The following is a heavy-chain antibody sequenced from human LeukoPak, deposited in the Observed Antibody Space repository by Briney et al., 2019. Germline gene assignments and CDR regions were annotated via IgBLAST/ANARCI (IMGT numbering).Heavy chain of an antibody. CDR1: GGSFSGYY. J-gene: IGHJ4*02. CDR2: INHSGST. D-gene: IGHD3-10*01. Sequence: PSETLSLTCAVYGGSFSGYYWSWIRQPPGKGLEWIGEINHSGSTNYNPSLKSRVTISVDTSKNQFSLRLSSVTAADTAVYYCARRSGSYFDYLGQGTLVTVSS. V-gene: IGHV4-34*01. CDR3: ARRSGSYFDY.